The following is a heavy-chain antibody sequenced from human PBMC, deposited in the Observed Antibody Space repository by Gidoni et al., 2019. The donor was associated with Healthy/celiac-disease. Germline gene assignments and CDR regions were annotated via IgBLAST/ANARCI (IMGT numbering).Heavy chain of an antibody. CDR1: GYTFPGYY. D-gene: IGHD5-18*01. CDR3: AVLNSSTRRYGMDV. V-gene: IGHV1-2*02. Sequence: QVQLVQSGAEVKKPGASVKVSCTASGYTFPGYYMHWVRQAPGQGLEWMGWINPNSGGTNYAQKCQGRVTMTRDTSISTAYMELSRLRSDDTAVYYCAVLNSSTRRYGMDVWGQGTTVTVSS. J-gene: IGHJ6*02. CDR2: INPNSGGT.